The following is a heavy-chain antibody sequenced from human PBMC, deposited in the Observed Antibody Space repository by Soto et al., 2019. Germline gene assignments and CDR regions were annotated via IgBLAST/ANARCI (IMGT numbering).Heavy chain of an antibody. CDR3: ARYPMNSSDPPYYYYYMDV. V-gene: IGHV3-21*01. J-gene: IGHJ6*03. Sequence: GGSLRLSCAASGFIFSSYSMNWVRQAPGKGLEWGSFISSSSGYKYYADSLKGRFTISRDNAKKSLYLQMNSLRAEDTAVYYCARYPMNSSDPPYYYYYMDVWGKGTTVTVSS. D-gene: IGHD5-18*01. CDR1: GFIFSSYS. CDR2: ISSSSGYK.